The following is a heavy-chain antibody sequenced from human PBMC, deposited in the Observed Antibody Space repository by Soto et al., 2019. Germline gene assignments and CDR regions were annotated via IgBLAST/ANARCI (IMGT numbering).Heavy chain of an antibody. CDR3: ARGKGLELRYYYGMDV. Sequence: GASVKVSCKASGYTFTGYYMHWVRQAPGQGLEWMGWINPNSGGTNYAQKFQGWVTVTRDTSISTAYMELSRLRSDDTAAYYCARGKGLELRYYYGMDVWGQGTTVTVSS. V-gene: IGHV1-2*04. CDR1: GYTFTGYY. D-gene: IGHD1-7*01. J-gene: IGHJ6*02. CDR2: INPNSGGT.